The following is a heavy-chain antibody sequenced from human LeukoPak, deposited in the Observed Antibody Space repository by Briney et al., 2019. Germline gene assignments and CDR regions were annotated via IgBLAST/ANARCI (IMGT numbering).Heavy chain of an antibody. CDR1: GGSISSGDYY. V-gene: IGHV4-30-4*01. Sequence: SETLSLTCTVSGGSISSGDYYWSWIRQPPGKGLEWIGYIYYSGSTHYNPSLKSRVTISVDTSKNQFSLKLSSVTAADTAVYYCARAPIDSSGYRFDPWGQGTLVTVSS. D-gene: IGHD3-22*01. CDR2: IYYSGST. J-gene: IGHJ5*02. CDR3: ARAPIDSSGYRFDP.